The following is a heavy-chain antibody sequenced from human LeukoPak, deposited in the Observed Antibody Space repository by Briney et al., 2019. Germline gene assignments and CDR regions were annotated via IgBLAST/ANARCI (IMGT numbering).Heavy chain of an antibody. Sequence: GGSLRLSCAASGFTFSNYWMSWVRQAPGKGLEWVANLKQDGSEIHYVDSVKGRFTISRDNAKNSLYLQMNSLRAEDTALYYCARRGIVIAAFDYWGQGTLVTVSS. CDR1: GFTFSNYW. D-gene: IGHD2/OR15-2a*01. CDR2: LKQDGSEI. J-gene: IGHJ4*02. V-gene: IGHV3-7*01. CDR3: ARRGIVIAAFDY.